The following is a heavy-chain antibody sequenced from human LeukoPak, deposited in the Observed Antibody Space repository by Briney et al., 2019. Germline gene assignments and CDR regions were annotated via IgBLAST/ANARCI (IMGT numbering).Heavy chain of an antibody. D-gene: IGHD4-11*01. CDR1: GFTFSDYY. CDR2: ISSSGGTI. J-gene: IGHJ4*02. V-gene: IGHV3-11*01. Sequence: GGSLRLSCAASGFTFSDYYMSRIRQAPGKGLEWVSYISSSGGTIYYADSVKGRFTISRDNAKNSLSLQMNSLRAEDTAVYYCARDEGNLAYSNYGFDYWGQGTLVTVSS. CDR3: ARDEGNLAYSNYGFDY.